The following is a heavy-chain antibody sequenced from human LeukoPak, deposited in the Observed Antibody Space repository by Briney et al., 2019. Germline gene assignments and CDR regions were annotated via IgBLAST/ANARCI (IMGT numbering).Heavy chain of an antibody. J-gene: IGHJ4*02. CDR3: SREYYDCVWGSYARLGY. V-gene: IGHV1-2*04. CDR1: GYTFTGYY. CDR2: IDPNSGGT. Sequence: ASVKVSGKASGYTFTGYYMHWVRLAPGQGLEWMGWIDPNSGGTNYAQKFQGWVTMTRDTSISTAYMELSRRRSDDTAVYYCSREYYDCVWGSYARLGYWGQGTLVTVSS. D-gene: IGHD3-16*01.